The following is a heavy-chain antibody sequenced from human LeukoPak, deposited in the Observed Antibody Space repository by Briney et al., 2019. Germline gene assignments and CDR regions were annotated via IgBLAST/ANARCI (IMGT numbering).Heavy chain of an antibody. V-gene: IGHV1-8*01. CDR3: ARDPLGYNWFDP. J-gene: IGHJ5*02. D-gene: IGHD3-16*01. CDR1: GYTFTSYD. CDR2: MNPNSGNT. Sequence: GASVKVSCKASGYTFTSYDINWVRQATGQGLEWMGWMNPNSGNTGYAQKFQGRVTMTRNTYISTAYMELSSLRSEDTAVYYCARDPLGYNWFDPWGQGTLVTVSS.